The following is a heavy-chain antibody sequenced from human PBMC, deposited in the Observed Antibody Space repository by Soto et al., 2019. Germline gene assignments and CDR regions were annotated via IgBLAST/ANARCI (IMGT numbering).Heavy chain of an antibody. CDR3: ARTKLGSFDY. Sequence: QVQLQESGPGLVKPSQTLSLTCTVSGGSINSGGHYWRWIRQHPEKGLEWIAYIYYTGSTYYSPSLKGRVTISLDTSKNQFSLRVTSVTAADTAVYYCARTKLGSFDYWGQGTLVTVSS. CDR1: GGSINSGGHY. D-gene: IGHD7-27*01. J-gene: IGHJ4*02. V-gene: IGHV4-31*03. CDR2: IYYTGST.